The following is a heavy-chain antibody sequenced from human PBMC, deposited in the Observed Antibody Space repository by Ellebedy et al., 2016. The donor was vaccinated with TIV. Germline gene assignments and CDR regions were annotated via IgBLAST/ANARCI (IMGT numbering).Heavy chain of an antibody. Sequence: PGGSLRLSCAASGFTFSSYAMSRVRQAPGKGLEWVSAISGSGGSTYYADSVKGRFTISRDNSKNTLYLQMNSLRAEDTAVYYCAKDRATTVVTSFLFDPWGQGTLVTVSS. J-gene: IGHJ5*02. CDR2: ISGSGGST. V-gene: IGHV3-23*01. CDR1: GFTFSSYA. D-gene: IGHD4-23*01. CDR3: AKDRATTVVTSFLFDP.